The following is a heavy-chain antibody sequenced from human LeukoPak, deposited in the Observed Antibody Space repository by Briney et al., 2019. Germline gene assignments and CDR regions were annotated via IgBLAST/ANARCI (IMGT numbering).Heavy chain of an antibody. D-gene: IGHD6-19*01. Sequence: GASVKVSCKASGYTFTGYYMHWVRQAPGQGLEWMGWINPNSGGTNYAQKFQGRVTMTRDTSISTAYMELSRLRSDDTAVYYCARDPGIAVAGRLFDYWGQGTLVTVSS. CDR2: INPNSGGT. CDR1: GYTFTGYY. CDR3: ARDPGIAVAGRLFDY. V-gene: IGHV1-2*02. J-gene: IGHJ4*02.